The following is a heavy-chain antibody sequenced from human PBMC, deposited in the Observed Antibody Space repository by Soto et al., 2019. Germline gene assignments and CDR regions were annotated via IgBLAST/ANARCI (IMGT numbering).Heavy chain of an antibody. J-gene: IGHJ4*02. V-gene: IGHV3-23*01. CDR3: AKHNYGDYHVDS. CDR2: ISISGGST. CDR1: GFTFSSYA. Sequence: GGSLRLSCAASGFTFSSYAMSWVRQAPGKGLEGVSAISISGGSTWYADSVKGRFTISRDNSKNTLYLQMNSLRAEDTAVYFCAKHNYGDYHVDSWGPGTLVTVSS. D-gene: IGHD4-17*01.